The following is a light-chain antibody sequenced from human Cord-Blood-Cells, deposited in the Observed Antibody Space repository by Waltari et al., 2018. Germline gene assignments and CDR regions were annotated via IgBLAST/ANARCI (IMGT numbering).Light chain of an antibody. CDR2: QDS. CDR3: QAWDSSTYV. Sequence: SYALTQPPSVSVSPGQTASITCSGDKLGDKYACWYQQKPGQSPVLVIYQDSKRPSGIPERFSGSNSGNTATLTISGTQAMDEADYYCQAWDSSTYVFGNGTKVTVL. V-gene: IGLV3-1*01. CDR1: KLGDKY. J-gene: IGLJ1*01.